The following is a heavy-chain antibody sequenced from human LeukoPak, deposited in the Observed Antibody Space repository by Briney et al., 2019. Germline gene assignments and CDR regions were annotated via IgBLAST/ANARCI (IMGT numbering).Heavy chain of an antibody. Sequence: SETLSLTCTVSGGSVSSGSYYWSWIRQPPGKGLEWIGYIYYSGSTYYNPSLKSRVTISVDTSKNQFPLKLSSVTAADTAVYYCARGEYGSGSLNYYYYGMDVWGQGTTVTVSS. CDR2: IYYSGST. D-gene: IGHD3-10*01. J-gene: IGHJ6*02. V-gene: IGHV4-31*03. CDR3: ARGEYGSGSLNYYYYGMDV. CDR1: GGSVSSGSYY.